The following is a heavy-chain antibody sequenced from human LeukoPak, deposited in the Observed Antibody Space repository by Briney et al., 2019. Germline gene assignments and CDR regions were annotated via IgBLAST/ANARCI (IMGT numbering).Heavy chain of an antibody. J-gene: IGHJ4*02. Sequence: SGPTLVKPTQTLTXTCTFSGFSLSTTGVGVGWIRQPPGKALEWLALIYWDDGKRYSPSLKSRLTITKDTSKNQVVLRMTNMDPVDTATYYCTHCYDSSGYYAYFDYWGQGILVTVSS. D-gene: IGHD3-22*01. CDR1: GFSLSTTGVG. CDR3: THCYDSSGYYAYFDY. CDR2: IYWDDGK. V-gene: IGHV2-5*02.